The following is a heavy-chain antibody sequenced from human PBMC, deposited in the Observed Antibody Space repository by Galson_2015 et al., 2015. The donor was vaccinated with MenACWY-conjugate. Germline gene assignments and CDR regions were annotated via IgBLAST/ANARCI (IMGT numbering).Heavy chain of an antibody. D-gene: IGHD6-19*01. Sequence: SLRLSCAASGFTLRNYAMTWVRQAPGKGLEWVSVITGAGGSTYYADAVKGRFTISRDNSNNALYLQMNSLRAEDTAVYYCARVTPSQKYTSGWHDYFDNWGQGTLVTVSS. CDR1: GFTLRNYA. CDR3: ARVTPSQKYTSGWHDYFDN. J-gene: IGHJ4*02. CDR2: ITGAGGST. V-gene: IGHV3-23*01.